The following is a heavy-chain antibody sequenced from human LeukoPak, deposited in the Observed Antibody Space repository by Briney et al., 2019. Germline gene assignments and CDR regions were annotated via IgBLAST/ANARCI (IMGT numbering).Heavy chain of an antibody. CDR2: ISSSGGNT. CDR1: GFTFNTYA. V-gene: IGHV3-64*01. D-gene: IGHD2-15*01. CDR3: ARASGRGLYYFDY. Sequence: GGSLRLSCAASGFTFNTYAMRWVRQAPGKGLEFVSSISSSGGNTYYANSVKGRFTISRDDSKNTLYLQMGSLRPEDMAVYYCARASGRGLYYFDYWGQGTLVTVSS. J-gene: IGHJ4*02.